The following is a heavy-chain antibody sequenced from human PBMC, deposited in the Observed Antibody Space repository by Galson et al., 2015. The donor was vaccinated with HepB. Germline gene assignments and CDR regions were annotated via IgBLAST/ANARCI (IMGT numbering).Heavy chain of an antibody. V-gene: IGHV3-30*18. J-gene: IGHJ6*02. CDR1: GFTFSSYG. CDR3: AKDNGDYYYYYGMDV. CDR2: ISYDGSNK. D-gene: IGHD4-17*01. Sequence: SLRLSCAASGFTFSSYGMHWVRQAPGKGLEWVAVISYDGSNKYYADSVKGRFTISRDNSKNTLYLQMNSLRAEDTAVYYCAKDNGDYYYYYGMDVWGQGTTVTVSS.